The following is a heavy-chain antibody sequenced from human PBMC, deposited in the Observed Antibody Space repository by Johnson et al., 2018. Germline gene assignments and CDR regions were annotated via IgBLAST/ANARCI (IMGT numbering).Heavy chain of an antibody. CDR2: INSDGSST. V-gene: IGHV3-74*01. Sequence: VQLQESGGGLVQPGGSLRLSCAASGFTFSRYWMHWVRQAPGKGQVWVSRINSDGSSTSYADSVEGRFTISRDNAKNTLYLQMNSLRAEDTAVYFCARRVQMYCYGSGSYYNLNWFDPWGQGTLVTVSS. J-gene: IGHJ5*02. CDR1: GFTFSRYW. D-gene: IGHD3-10*01. CDR3: ARRVQMYCYGSGSYYNLNWFDP.